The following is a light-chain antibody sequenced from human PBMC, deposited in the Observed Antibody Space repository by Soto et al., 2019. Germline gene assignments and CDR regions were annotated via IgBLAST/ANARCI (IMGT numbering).Light chain of an antibody. Sequence: EIVMTQSPGTLSVSRGERATLSCRASQSVSSNLAWYQQKPGQAPRLLIYGASTRATGIPARFSGSGSGTEFTLTISSLQSEDFAVHYCQQYNNWLMYTLGQGTKLEIK. CDR2: GAS. J-gene: IGKJ2*01. CDR3: QQYNNWLMYT. V-gene: IGKV3-15*01. CDR1: QSVSSN.